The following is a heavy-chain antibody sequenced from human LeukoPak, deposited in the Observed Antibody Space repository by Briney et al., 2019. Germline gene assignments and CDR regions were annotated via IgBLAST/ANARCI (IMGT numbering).Heavy chain of an antibody. V-gene: IGHV4-31*03. D-gene: IGHD3-22*01. J-gene: IGHJ6*02. CDR2: IYYSGST. CDR3: ARVPDYYDSSGSQYYYYGMDV. CDR1: GGSISSGGYY. Sequence: SETLSLTCTVSGGSISSGGYYWSWIRQHPGKGLEWIGYIYYSGSTYYNPSLKSRVTISVDTSKNQFSLKLSSVTAADTAVYYCARVPDYYDSSGSQYYYYGMDVWGQGTTVTVSS.